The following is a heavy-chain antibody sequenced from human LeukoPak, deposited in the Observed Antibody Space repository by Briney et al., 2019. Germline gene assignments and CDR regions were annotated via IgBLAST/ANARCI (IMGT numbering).Heavy chain of an antibody. Sequence: PGGSLRLSCAASGITVSSNYMSWVRQAPGRGLEWVSVMYSCGSTYYADSVKGRFTISRDNSKNTLYLQMNSLRAEDTAVYYCARDGVGFDYWGQGTLVTVSS. J-gene: IGHJ4*02. CDR2: MYSCGST. D-gene: IGHD3-3*01. V-gene: IGHV3-53*01. CDR3: ARDGVGFDY. CDR1: GITVSSNY.